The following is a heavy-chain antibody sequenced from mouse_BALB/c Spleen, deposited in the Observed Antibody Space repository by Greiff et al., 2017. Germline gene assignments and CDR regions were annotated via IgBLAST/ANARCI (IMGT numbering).Heavy chain of an antibody. V-gene: IGHV5-6-5*01. CDR2: ISSGGST. Sequence: EVKLMESGGDLVKPGGSLKLSCAASGFTFSSYAMSWVRQTPEKRLEWVASISSGGSTYYPDSVKGRFTISRDNARNILYLQMSSLRSEDTAMYYCARVGYYNYFDYWGQGTTLTVSS. CDR3: ARVGYYNYFDY. D-gene: IGHD2-3*01. CDR1: GFTFSSYA. J-gene: IGHJ2*01.